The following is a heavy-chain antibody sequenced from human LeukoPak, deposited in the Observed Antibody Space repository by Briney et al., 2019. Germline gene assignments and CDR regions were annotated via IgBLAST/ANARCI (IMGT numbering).Heavy chain of an antibody. D-gene: IGHD3-10*01. CDR1: GFTFSDYY. J-gene: IGHJ5*02. CDR2: ISSSGSTI. CDR3: AREGFSYYYGSGSLNWFDP. V-gene: IGHV3-11*01. Sequence: GGSLRLSCAASGFTFSDYYMSWIRQAPGKGLEWVSYISSSGSTIYYTDSVKGRFTISRDNAKNSLYLRMNSLRAEDTAVYYCAREGFSYYYGSGSLNWFDPWGQGTLVTVSS.